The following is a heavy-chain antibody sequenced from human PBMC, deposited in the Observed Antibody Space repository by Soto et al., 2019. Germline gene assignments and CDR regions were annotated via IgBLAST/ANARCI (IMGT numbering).Heavy chain of an antibody. V-gene: IGHV4-4*07. CDR1: GGSISSYY. CDR2: IYTSGST. D-gene: IGHD3-3*01. J-gene: IGHJ5*02. CDR3: ARDHPLDRFLEWLNGAGNWFDP. Sequence: QVQLQESGPGLVKPSETLSLTCTVSGGSISSYYWSWIRQPAGKGLEWIGRIYTSGSTNYNPSLKSRVTMSVDTSKNQFSLKLSSVTAADTAVYYCARDHPLDRFLEWLNGAGNWFDPWGQGTLVTVSS.